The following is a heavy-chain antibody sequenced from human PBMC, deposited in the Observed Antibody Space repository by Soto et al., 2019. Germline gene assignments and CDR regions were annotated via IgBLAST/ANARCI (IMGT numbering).Heavy chain of an antibody. Sequence: QVQLVQSGDEVKEPGASVKVSCKTSGYTFTNYGITWVRQAPGHGLVWIGWINARDSHPNYAQRFQGRVTMTTDTSARTSYMELRTLRSDDTALYYCARDIAFNVDFWGQGTLVTVSS. CDR1: GYTFTNYG. J-gene: IGHJ4*02. CDR2: INARDSHP. CDR3: ARDIAFNVDF. D-gene: IGHD2-15*01. V-gene: IGHV1-18*01.